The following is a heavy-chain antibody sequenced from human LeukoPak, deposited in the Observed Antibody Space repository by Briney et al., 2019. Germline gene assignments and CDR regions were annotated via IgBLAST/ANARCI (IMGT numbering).Heavy chain of an antibody. V-gene: IGHV4-39*07. CDR3: ARPPAGGSGWFVPPEYFQH. CDR1: GGSIDTSDYY. D-gene: IGHD6-19*01. J-gene: IGHJ1*01. CDR2: IYVSGST. Sequence: PSETQSLTCTISGGSIDTSDYYSGWIRQPPGKGLQRVGSIYVSGSTYYNPSLKSRVTISVDTSNNQFSLKLRSVTTADTAMYYCARPPAGGSGWFVPPEYFQHWGQGTLVTVSS.